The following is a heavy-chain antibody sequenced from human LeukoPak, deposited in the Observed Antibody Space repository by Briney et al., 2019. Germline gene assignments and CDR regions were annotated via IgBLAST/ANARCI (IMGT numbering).Heavy chain of an antibody. Sequence: SETLSLTCTVSGGSISSGGYYWSWIRQPPGKGLEWIGYIYHSGSTYYNPSLKSRVTISVDRSKNQFSLNLSSVTAADTAVYYCARTYSGSYFRFDFWGQGTLVTVSS. CDR2: IYHSGST. D-gene: IGHD1-26*01. CDR3: ARTYSGSYFRFDF. V-gene: IGHV4-30-2*01. J-gene: IGHJ4*02. CDR1: GGSISSGGYY.